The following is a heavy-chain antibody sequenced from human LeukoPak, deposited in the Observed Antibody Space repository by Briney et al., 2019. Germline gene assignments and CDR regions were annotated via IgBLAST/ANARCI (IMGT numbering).Heavy chain of an antibody. V-gene: IGHV3-30*03. Sequence: GGSLRLSCAASGFTFSSYGTHWVRQAPGKGLEWVAVVSYDGSNEYYADSVKGRFTISRDTSYNTLYLQMNSLRAEDTAVYYCVRAIVGASVAFDFWGQGTLVTVSS. CDR3: VRAIVGASVAFDF. D-gene: IGHD1-26*01. J-gene: IGHJ3*01. CDR1: GFTFSSYG. CDR2: VSYDGSNE.